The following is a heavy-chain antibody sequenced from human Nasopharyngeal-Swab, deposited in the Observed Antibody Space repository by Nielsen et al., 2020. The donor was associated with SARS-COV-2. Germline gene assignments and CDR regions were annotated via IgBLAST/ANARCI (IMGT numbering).Heavy chain of an antibody. CDR2: ISAYNGNT. J-gene: IGHJ4*02. CDR1: GYTFTSYG. Sequence: SVKVSCKASGYTFTSYGISWVRQAPGQGLEWMGWISAYNGNTNYAQKLQGRVTMTTDTSTSTAYIELRSLRSDDTAVYYCARSLMVYVGVDYWGQGTLVTVSS. V-gene: IGHV1-18*04. D-gene: IGHD2-8*01. CDR3: ARSLMVYVGVDY.